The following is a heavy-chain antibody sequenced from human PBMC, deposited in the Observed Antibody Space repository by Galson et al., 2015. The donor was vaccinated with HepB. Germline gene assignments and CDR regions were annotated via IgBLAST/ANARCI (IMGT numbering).Heavy chain of an antibody. D-gene: IGHD2-2*01. CDR1: GGSVSSGSYY. V-gene: IGHV4-61*01. CDR2: IYYSGST. CDR3: ARAVSSSGVVGGFVY. J-gene: IGHJ4*02. Sequence: SETLSLTCTVSGGSVSSGSYYWSWIRQPPGKGLEWIGYIYYSGSTNYNPSLKSRVTISVDTSKNQFSLKLSSVTAADTAVYYCARAVSSSGVVGGFVYWGQGTLVTVSS.